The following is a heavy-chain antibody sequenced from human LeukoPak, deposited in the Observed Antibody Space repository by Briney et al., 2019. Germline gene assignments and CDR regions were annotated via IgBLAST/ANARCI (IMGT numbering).Heavy chain of an antibody. J-gene: IGHJ4*02. D-gene: IGHD3-10*01. V-gene: IGHV3-7*01. CDR2: IKRDESEQ. CDR1: GFTFSNYW. CDR3: ALNMVGGQIFDF. Sequence: GGSLRLSCAASGFTFSNYWMSLVRQAPGKGLEWVADIKRDESEQHYVDSVKGRFTISRDNAKNSLYLQMNSLRAEDTAVYYCALNMVGGQIFDFWGQGALVTVSS.